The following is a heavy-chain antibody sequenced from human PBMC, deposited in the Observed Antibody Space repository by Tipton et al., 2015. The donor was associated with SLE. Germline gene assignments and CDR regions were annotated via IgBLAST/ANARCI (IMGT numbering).Heavy chain of an antibody. CDR3: ARDGRGDYPKGVMDV. CDR1: GFNFRDYY. CDR2: ISSSGRIA. V-gene: IGHV3-11*04. D-gene: IGHD4-17*01. J-gene: IGHJ6*04. Sequence: SLRLSCVASGFNFRDYYMSWIRQAPGKGLEWVAYISSSGRIAYYADSVKGRFTISRDNAKNSLFLQMNSLRAEDTAVYYCARDGRGDYPKGVMDVWGKGTTVTASS.